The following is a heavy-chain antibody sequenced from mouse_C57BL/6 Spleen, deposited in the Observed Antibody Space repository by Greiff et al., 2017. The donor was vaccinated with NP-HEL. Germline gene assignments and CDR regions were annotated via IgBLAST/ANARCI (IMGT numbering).Heavy chain of an antibody. V-gene: IGHV1-50*01. J-gene: IGHJ2*01. CDR3: ARGSGYVHY. CDR1: GYTFTSYW. CDR2: IDPSDSYT. Sequence: QVQLQQPGAELVKPGASVKLSCKASGYTFTSYWMQWVKQRPGQGLEWIGEIDPSDSYTNYNQKFKGKATLTVDTSSSTAYMQLSSLTSEDSAVYYCARGSGYVHYWGQGTTLTVSS. D-gene: IGHD3-2*02.